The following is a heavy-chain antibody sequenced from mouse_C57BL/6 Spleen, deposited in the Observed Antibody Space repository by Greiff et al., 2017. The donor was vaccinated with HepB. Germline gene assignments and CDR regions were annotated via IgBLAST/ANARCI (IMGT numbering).Heavy chain of an antibody. J-gene: IGHJ2*01. Sequence: VQLQQSGAELVRPGASVTLSCKASGYTFTDYEMHWVKQTPVHGLEWIGAIDPETGGTAYNQKFKGKAILTADKSSSTAYMARRSLTSEDSAVYYCTSHSTAQALDYWGQGTTLTVSS. D-gene: IGHD3-2*02. CDR3: TSHSTAQALDY. V-gene: IGHV1-15*01. CDR2: IDPETGGT. CDR1: GYTFTDYE.